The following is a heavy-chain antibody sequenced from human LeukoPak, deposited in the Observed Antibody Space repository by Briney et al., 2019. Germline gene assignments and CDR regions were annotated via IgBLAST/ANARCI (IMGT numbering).Heavy chain of an antibody. D-gene: IGHD6-19*01. Sequence: SETLSLTCAVYGGSFSVYYWSWIRQPPGKGLEWIGEINHSGSTNYNPSLKSRVTISVDTSKNQFSLKLSSVTAADTAVYYCARGYSFRSSGGGWFDPWGQGTLVTVSS. CDR3: ARGYSFRSSGGGWFDP. J-gene: IGHJ5*02. CDR1: GGSFSVYY. V-gene: IGHV4-34*01. CDR2: INHSGST.